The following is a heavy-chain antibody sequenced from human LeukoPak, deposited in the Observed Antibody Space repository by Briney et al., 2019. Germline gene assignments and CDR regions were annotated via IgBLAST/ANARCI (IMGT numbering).Heavy chain of an antibody. D-gene: IGHD3-3*01. Sequence: GGSLRLSSAASGFTFSSYAMSWVRQAPGKGLEWVSAISGGSADYADSVKGRFSISIDNSKNTLYLQMNSLRAEDTAVYYCAKDRSSRYDFWSGSFSHYYYYYMDVWGKGTTVTVSS. CDR1: GFTFSSYA. CDR2: ISGGSA. J-gene: IGHJ6*03. CDR3: AKDRSSRYDFWSGSFSHYYYYYMDV. V-gene: IGHV3-23*01.